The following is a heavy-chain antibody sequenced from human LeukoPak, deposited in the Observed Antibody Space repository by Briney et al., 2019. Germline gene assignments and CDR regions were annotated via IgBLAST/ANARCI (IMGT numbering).Heavy chain of an antibody. Sequence: GGSLRLSCAASAFIFSSYSMNWVRQAPGKGLEWVSSISSSSSSIYYADSVKGRFTISRDNAKKSLYLQMNSLRVEDTAVYYCAPNMGGATPLGNWGQGTLVTVSS. CDR3: APNMGGATPLGN. CDR1: AFIFSSYS. J-gene: IGHJ4*02. V-gene: IGHV3-21*01. CDR2: ISSSSSSI. D-gene: IGHD1-26*01.